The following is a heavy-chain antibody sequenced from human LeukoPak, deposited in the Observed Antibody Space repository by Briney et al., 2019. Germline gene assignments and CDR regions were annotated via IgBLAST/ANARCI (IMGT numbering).Heavy chain of an antibody. Sequence: SETLSLTCIVSGGSISGHYWSWIRQHPGMGLEWIGYIYNSDSGSTNYNPSLKSRVTISVDTSKNQFSLKLSSVTAVDTAVYYGAKPMYYYDSSGYFDYWGQGTLVTVSS. CDR3: AKPMYYYDSSGYFDY. D-gene: IGHD3-22*01. J-gene: IGHJ4*02. CDR1: GGSISGHY. CDR2: IYNSDSGST. V-gene: IGHV4-59*08.